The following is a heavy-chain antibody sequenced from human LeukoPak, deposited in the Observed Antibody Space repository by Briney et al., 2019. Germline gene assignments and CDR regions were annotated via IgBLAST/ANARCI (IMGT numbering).Heavy chain of an antibody. CDR3: ARDGYSKKTDY. Sequence: GGSLRLSCAASGFTFSSYGMHWVRQAPGKGLEWVAVIWYDGSNKYYADFVKGRFTISRDNSKNTLYLQMNSLRAEDTAVYYCARDGYSKKTDYWGQGTLVTVSS. V-gene: IGHV3-33*01. D-gene: IGHD6-13*01. CDR1: GFTFSSYG. CDR2: IWYDGSNK. J-gene: IGHJ4*02.